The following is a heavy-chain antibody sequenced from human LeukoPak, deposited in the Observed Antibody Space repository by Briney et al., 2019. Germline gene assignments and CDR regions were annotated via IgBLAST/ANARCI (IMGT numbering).Heavy chain of an antibody. CDR2: INPKSGRT. CDR1: GYTFTNYD. CDR3: AREREASGPFDY. J-gene: IGHJ4*02. Sequence: ASVKVSCKTSGYTFTNYDINWVRQATGQGLEWMGWINPKSGRTGYAQKFQGRVTFTRNTSISTAYMELSRLRSDDTAVYYCAREREASGPFDYWGQGTLVTVSS. V-gene: IGHV1-8*03. D-gene: IGHD6-19*01.